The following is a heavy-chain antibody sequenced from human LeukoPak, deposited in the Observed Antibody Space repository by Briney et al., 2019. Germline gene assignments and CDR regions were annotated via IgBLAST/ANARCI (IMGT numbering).Heavy chain of an antibody. CDR3: ARGPGYGSSWYFDY. V-gene: IGHV3-23*01. J-gene: IGHJ4*02. D-gene: IGHD6-13*01. CDR2: VTGSGAST. Sequence: VQPGGSLRLSCAASGFTFSRSAMSWVRQAPGKGLEWVSSVTGSGASTYYADSVKGHFTISRDNSKNTLYLQMNSLRAEDTALYYRARGPGYGSSWYFDYWGQGTLVTVSS. CDR1: GFTFSRSA.